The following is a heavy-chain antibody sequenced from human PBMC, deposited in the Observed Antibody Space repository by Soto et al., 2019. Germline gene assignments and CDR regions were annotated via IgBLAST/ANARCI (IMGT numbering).Heavy chain of an antibody. CDR3: AKDIKDYYYGMDV. Sequence: GGSLRLSCAASGFTFSSSFSSYGMSWVRQAPGKGLEWVSRISDSGTGTYYADSVKGRFTISRDNSKNTLYLQMNSLRAEDTAVYYCAKDIKDYYYGMDVWGQGTTVTV. CDR2: ISDSGTGT. J-gene: IGHJ6*02. CDR1: GFTFSSSFSSYG. V-gene: IGHV3-23*01.